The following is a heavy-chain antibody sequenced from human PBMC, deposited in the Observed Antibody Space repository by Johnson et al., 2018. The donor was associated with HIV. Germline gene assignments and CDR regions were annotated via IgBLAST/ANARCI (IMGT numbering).Heavy chain of an antibody. Sequence: VQLVESGGGLVQPGRSLRLSCAASGFTFDDYAMHWVRQAPGKGLEWVSGISWNSGSIGYADSVKGRFTISRDNSKNTLYLQMNSLRTEDTAVYYCARPRTEVLPAGAFDIWGPGTMVTVSS. D-gene: IGHD2-2*01. CDR2: ISWNSGSI. V-gene: IGHV3-9*01. CDR1: GFTFDDYA. CDR3: ARPRTEVLPAGAFDI. J-gene: IGHJ3*02.